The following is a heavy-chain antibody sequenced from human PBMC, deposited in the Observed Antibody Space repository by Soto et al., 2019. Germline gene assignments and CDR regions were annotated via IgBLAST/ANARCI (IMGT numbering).Heavy chain of an antibody. CDR2: ISSSGSTI. CDR3: ARARADYYDFWSGYLGYGMDV. V-gene: IGHV3-48*03. D-gene: IGHD3-3*01. CDR1: GFTFSSYE. J-gene: IGHJ6*02. Sequence: GGSLRLSCAASGFTFSSYEMNWVRQAPGKGLEWVSYISSSGSTIYYADSVKGRFTISRDNAKNSLYLQMNSLRAEDTAVYYYARARADYYDFWSGYLGYGMDVWGQGTTVTVSS.